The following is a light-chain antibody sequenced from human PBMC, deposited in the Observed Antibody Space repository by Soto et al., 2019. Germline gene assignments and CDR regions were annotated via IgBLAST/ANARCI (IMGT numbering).Light chain of an antibody. CDR2: KAS. Sequence: QSPTSLPASVEKRVTIPCPASQSIDSWLAWYQQKPGKAPKLLIYKASSLESEVPSRFSGSGSGTEFTLTISSLQPDDFATYYCQQFSTWTFGQGTNVDIK. J-gene: IGKJ1*01. V-gene: IGKV1-5*03. CDR3: QQFSTWT. CDR1: QSIDSW.